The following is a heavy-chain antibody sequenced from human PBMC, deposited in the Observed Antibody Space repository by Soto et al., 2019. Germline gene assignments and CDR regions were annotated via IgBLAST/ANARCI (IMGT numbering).Heavy chain of an antibody. J-gene: IGHJ6*02. CDR2: ISSSSSYT. V-gene: IGHV3-11*06. CDR1: GFTFSDYY. Sequence: PGGSLRLSCAASGFTFSDYYMSWIRQAPGKGLEWVSYISSSSSYTNYADSVKGRFTISRDNAKNSLYLQMNSLRAEDTAVYYCARGQYYYDSSGYVRDYYGMDVWGQGTTVTVSS. D-gene: IGHD3-22*01. CDR3: ARGQYYYDSSGYVRDYYGMDV.